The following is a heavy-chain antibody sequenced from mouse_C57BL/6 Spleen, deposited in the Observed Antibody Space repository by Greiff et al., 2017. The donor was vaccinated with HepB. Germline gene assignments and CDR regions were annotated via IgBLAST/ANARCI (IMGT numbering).Heavy chain of an antibody. CDR2: IRNKANGYTT. CDR1: GFTFTDYY. Sequence: EVMLVESGGGLVQPGGSLSLSCAASGFTFTDYYMSWVRQPPGKALEWLGFIRNKANGYTTEYSASVKGRFTISRYNSQSILYLQMNALRAEDSATYYCARWANWDGDYWGQGTTLTVSS. CDR3: ARWANWDGDY. J-gene: IGHJ2*01. V-gene: IGHV7-3*01. D-gene: IGHD4-1*01.